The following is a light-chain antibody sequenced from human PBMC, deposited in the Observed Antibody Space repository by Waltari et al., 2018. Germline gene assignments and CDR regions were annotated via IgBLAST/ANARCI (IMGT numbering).Light chain of an antibody. Sequence: DIVMTQSPDSLAVSLGERATLNCKSSQSVFYRSSNRNYLAWYQQKSGQPPKLLIYWASTRESGVPDRFSGSGSGTDFTLTISSLQAEDVAVYYCQQYYDTPQTFGQGTKVEIK. CDR3: QQYYDTPQT. CDR2: WAS. V-gene: IGKV4-1*01. CDR1: QSVFYRSSNRNY. J-gene: IGKJ1*01.